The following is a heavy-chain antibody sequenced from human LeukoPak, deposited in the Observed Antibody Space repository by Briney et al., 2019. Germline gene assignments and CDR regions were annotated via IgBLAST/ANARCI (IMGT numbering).Heavy chain of an antibody. D-gene: IGHD2-2*01. J-gene: IGHJ5*02. CDR3: ARAPIVVVAAAKSHWFDP. CDR2: IIPMFGTA. Sequence: GASVKVSCKASGDTFSSYGISWVRQAPGQGLEWMGGIIPMFGTANYAQKFQGRVTITADESTSTAYMELSSLRSEDTAVYYCARAPIVVVAAAKSHWFDPWGQGTLVTVSS. V-gene: IGHV1-69*13. CDR1: GDTFSSYG.